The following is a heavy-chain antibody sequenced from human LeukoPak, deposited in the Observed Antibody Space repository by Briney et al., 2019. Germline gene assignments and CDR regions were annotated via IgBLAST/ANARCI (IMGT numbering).Heavy chain of an antibody. CDR1: GYTFTCYG. CDR2: ISAYNGNT. CDR3: ARDHSSGYYPDYFDY. Sequence: ASVKVSCKASGYTFTCYGISWVRQAPGQGLEWMGWISAYNGNTNYAQKLQGRVTMTTDTSTSTAYMELRSLRSDDTAVYYCARDHSSGYYPDYFDYWGQGTLVTVSS. D-gene: IGHD3-22*01. V-gene: IGHV1-18*01. J-gene: IGHJ4*02.